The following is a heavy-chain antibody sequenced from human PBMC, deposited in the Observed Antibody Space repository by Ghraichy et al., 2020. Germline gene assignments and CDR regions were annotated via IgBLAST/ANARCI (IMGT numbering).Heavy chain of an antibody. V-gene: IGHV4-39*01. D-gene: IGHD5-12*01. CDR3: AGNDQRGGTYGGYGASFDY. CDR2: IYYSGST. Sequence: SETLSLTCTVSDGSISSSNYYWGWIRQPPGKGLEWIGSIYYSGSTYYNPSLKSRVTISVDTSKNQFSLKLTSVTAADTAVYYCAGNDQRGGTYGGYGASFDYWGQGTLVTVSS. J-gene: IGHJ4*02. CDR1: DGSISSSNYY.